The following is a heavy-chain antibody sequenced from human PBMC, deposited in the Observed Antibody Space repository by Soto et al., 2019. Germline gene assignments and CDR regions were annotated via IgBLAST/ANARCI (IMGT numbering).Heavy chain of an antibody. Sequence: ASVKVSCKASGYTFTSYYMHWVRQAPGQGLEWMGIINPSGGSTSYAQKFQGRVTMTRDTSTSTVYMELSSLRSEDTAVYYCARDAQSRNSGSYLGPDVSYYYYGMDVRAQRTTVTGSS. CDR2: INPSGGST. CDR1: GYTFTSYY. V-gene: IGHV1-46*01. D-gene: IGHD1-26*01. J-gene: IGHJ6*02. CDR3: ARDAQSRNSGSYLGPDVSYYYYGMDV.